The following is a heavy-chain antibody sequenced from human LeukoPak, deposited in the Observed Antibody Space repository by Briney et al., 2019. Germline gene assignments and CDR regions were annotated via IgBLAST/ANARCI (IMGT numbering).Heavy chain of an antibody. CDR1: GFTFSSYW. D-gene: IGHD6-13*01. J-gene: IGHJ4*02. CDR2: IKQDGSEK. CDR3: ARDPGYSSSWYYFDY. V-gene: IGHV3-7*01. Sequence: GGSLGLSCAASGFTFSSYWMSWVRQAPGKGLEWVANIKQDGSEKYYVDSVKGRFTISRDNAKNSLYLQMNSLRAEDTAVYYCARDPGYSSSWYYFDYWGQGTLVTVSS.